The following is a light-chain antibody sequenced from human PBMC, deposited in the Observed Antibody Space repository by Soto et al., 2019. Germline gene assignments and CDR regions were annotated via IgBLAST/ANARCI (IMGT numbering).Light chain of an antibody. J-gene: IGKJ5*01. V-gene: IGKV1-39*01. CDR3: QKSYSTSIN. CDR2: AAS. CDR1: QSISSY. Sequence: EIQMTQSPSTLSASVGDIVTITCRASQSISSYLNWYQQKPGKAPKLLIYAASSLQSGVPSRFSGSGSGTDFTLTISSLQPEDFATYYCQKSYSTSINFGQGTRLEIK.